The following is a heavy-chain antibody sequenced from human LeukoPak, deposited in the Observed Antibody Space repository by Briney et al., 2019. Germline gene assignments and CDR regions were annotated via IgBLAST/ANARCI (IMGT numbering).Heavy chain of an antibody. Sequence: GGSLRLSCSASGFTFSSYAMIWLRQAPGKGLVCVSSISRSGGSPYYADSVKGRFTISRDNSKNTLYLQMNSLRAEDKAVYYCAKVIVYSYGYYFDYWGQGTLVTVSS. V-gene: IGHV3-23*01. J-gene: IGHJ4*02. CDR1: GFTFSSYA. D-gene: IGHD5-18*01. CDR3: AKVIVYSYGYYFDY. CDR2: ISRSGGSP.